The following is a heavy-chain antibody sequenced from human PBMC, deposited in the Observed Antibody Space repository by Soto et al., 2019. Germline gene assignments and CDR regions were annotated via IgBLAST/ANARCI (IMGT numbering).Heavy chain of an antibody. Sequence: SQTLSLTCAISGDSVSSNRAAWNWIRQSPSRGLEWLGRTYYRSRWYYDYAVPVKSRITINPDTSENHFSLQLNSVTPEDTAVYYCAKYGGIVVVPAANWFDPWGQGTLVTVS. D-gene: IGHD2-2*01. CDR2: TYYRSRWYY. V-gene: IGHV6-1*01. CDR1: GDSVSSNRAA. CDR3: AKYGGIVVVPAANWFDP. J-gene: IGHJ5*02.